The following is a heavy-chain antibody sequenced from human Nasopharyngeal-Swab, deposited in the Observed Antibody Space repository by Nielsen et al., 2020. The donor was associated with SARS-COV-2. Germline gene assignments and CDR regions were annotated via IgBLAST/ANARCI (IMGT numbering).Heavy chain of an antibody. CDR2: IYYSGST. J-gene: IGHJ4*02. CDR3: ARGLSSYGYYN. V-gene: IGHV4-59*01. Sequence: RQAPGKGLEWIGYIYYSGSTSYNPSLKSRVTISVDTSKKQFSLKLSSVTSADTAVYFCARGLSSYGYYNWGQGTLVTVSS. D-gene: IGHD5-18*01.